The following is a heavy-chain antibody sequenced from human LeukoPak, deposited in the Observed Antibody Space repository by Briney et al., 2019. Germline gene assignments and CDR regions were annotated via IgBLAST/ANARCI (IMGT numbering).Heavy chain of an antibody. D-gene: IGHD3-10*01. Sequence: TGGSLRLSCAASGFTFSTYSMNWVRQAPGKGLEWVSGISWNSGSIGYADSVKGRFTISRDNSKNTLYLQMNSLRAEDTAVYYCAKEPSRGFGFWGQGTLVTVSS. CDR1: GFTFSTYS. CDR2: ISWNSGSI. CDR3: AKEPSRGFGF. V-gene: IGHV3-9*01. J-gene: IGHJ4*02.